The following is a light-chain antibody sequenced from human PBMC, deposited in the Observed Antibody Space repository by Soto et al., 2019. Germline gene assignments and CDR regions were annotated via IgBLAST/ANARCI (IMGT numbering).Light chain of an antibody. CDR2: GAS. J-gene: IGKJ1*01. CDR1: QSVSSSY. CDR3: EQYGSSPWT. Sequence: EIVLTQSPGTLSLSPGERATLSCRASQSVSSSYLAWYQQKPGQAPRLLIYGASSRATGVPDRFSGSGSGTDFTLTISRLEPEEFALYYWEQYGSSPWTFGQRTKVVIK. V-gene: IGKV3-20*01.